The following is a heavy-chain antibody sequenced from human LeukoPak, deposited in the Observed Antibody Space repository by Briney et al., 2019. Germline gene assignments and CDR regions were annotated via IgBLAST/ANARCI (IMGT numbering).Heavy chain of an antibody. CDR3: ARDLGYCSGGSCYSDAFDI. V-gene: IGHV3-21*01. D-gene: IGHD2-15*01. CDR1: GFTFSSYS. CDR2: ISRSSSYI. J-gene: IGHJ3*02. Sequence: GASLRLSCAASGFTFSSYSMNWVRQAPGKGLEWVSSISRSSSYIYYADSVKGRFTISRDNAKNSLYLQMNSLRAEDTAVYYCARDLGYCSGGSCYSDAFDIWGQGTMVTVSS.